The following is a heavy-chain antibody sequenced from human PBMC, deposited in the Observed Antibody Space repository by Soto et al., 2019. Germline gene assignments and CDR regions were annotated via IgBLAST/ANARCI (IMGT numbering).Heavy chain of an antibody. CDR2: ISYDGSNK. CDR3: AKNGRPGLRYYFDY. CDR1: GFTFSSYG. D-gene: IGHD4-17*01. Sequence: QVQLVESGGGVVQPGRSLRLSCAASGFTFSSYGMHWVRQAPGKGLEWVAVISYDGSNKYYADSAKGRFTISRDNSKNTLYLQMNSLRAEDTAVYYCAKNGRPGLRYYFDYWGQGTLVTVSS. J-gene: IGHJ4*02. V-gene: IGHV3-30*18.